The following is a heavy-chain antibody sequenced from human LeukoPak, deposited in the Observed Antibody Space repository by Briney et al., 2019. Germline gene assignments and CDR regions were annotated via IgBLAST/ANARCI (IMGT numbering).Heavy chain of an antibody. CDR2: I. J-gene: IGHJ4*02. CDR3: AKDATPFNSIWDYFDS. D-gene: IGHD7-27*01. Sequence: GGSLRLSCAASGFTFSNYAMNWVRQAPGKGLEWVAGIHYADSVKGRFTGSRDDSKNTLYLQMSSLRIEDTAVYYCAKDATPFNSIWDYFDSWGQGTLVTVSA. V-gene: IGHV3-23*01. CDR1: GFTFSNYA.